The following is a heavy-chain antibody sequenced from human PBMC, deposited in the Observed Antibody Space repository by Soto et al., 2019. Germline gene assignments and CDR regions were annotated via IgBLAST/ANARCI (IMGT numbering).Heavy chain of an antibody. Sequence: GGSLRLSCTASGFTFGDYAMSWFRQAPGKGLEWVGFIRSKAYGGTTEYAASVKGRFTISRDDSKSIAYLQMNSLKTEDTAVYYCTRVTYYYGSESFDYWGQGTLVTVPS. CDR1: GFTFGDYA. V-gene: IGHV3-49*03. D-gene: IGHD3-10*01. CDR2: IRSKAYGGTT. J-gene: IGHJ4*02. CDR3: TRVTYYYGSESFDY.